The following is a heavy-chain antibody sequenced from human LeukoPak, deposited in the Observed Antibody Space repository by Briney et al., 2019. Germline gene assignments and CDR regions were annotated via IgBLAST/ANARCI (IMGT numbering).Heavy chain of an antibody. CDR2: IYHSGST. D-gene: IGHD3-3*01. CDR1: GYSISSGYY. Sequence: SETLSLTCAVSGYSISSGYYWGWIRQPPGKGLEWIGSIYHSGSTYYNPSRKSRVTISVDTSKNQFSLKLSSVTAADTAVYYCASTYYDFWSGYYSNIDYWGQGTLVTVSS. CDR3: ASTYYDFWSGYYSNIDY. V-gene: IGHV4-38-2*01. J-gene: IGHJ4*02.